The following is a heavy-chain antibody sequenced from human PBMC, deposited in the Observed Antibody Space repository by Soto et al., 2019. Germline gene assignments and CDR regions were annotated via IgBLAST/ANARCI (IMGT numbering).Heavy chain of an antibody. CDR3: ARAQGGGYDQTVKYNWFDP. J-gene: IGHJ5*02. CDR2: INPNSGGT. CDR1: GYTFTGYY. D-gene: IGHD5-12*01. V-gene: IGHV1-2*04. Sequence: QVQLVQSGAEVKKPGASVKVSCKASGYTFTGYYMHWVRQAPGQGLEWMGWINPNSGGTNYAQKFQGWVTMTRDKSISTAYMELSRLRSDDTAVYYCARAQGGGYDQTVKYNWFDPWGQGTLVTVSS.